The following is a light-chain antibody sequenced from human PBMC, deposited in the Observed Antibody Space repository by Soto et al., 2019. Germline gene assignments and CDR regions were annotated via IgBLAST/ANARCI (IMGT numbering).Light chain of an antibody. J-gene: IGLJ1*01. CDR2: DVT. CDR1: SSDVGGYNF. Sequence: VLTQAASVSGSPGQSISISCTGTSSDVGGYNFVSWYQQHPDKAPKFMIYDVTNRPSGVSNRFSGSKSGNTASLTISGLQAEDEADYYCCSYTTSNTRQIVFGTGTKVTVL. CDR3: CSYTTSNTRQIV. V-gene: IGLV2-14*01.